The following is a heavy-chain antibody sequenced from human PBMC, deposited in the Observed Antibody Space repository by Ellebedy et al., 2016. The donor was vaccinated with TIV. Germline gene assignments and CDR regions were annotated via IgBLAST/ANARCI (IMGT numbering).Heavy chain of an antibody. D-gene: IGHD6-19*01. Sequence: MPSETLSLTCTVSGGSISSSSYYWGWIRQPPGKGLEWIGSIYYSGSTYYNPSLKSRVTISVDTSKNQFSLKLSSVTAADTAVYYCARSEAVAYFDYWGQGTLVTVSS. J-gene: IGHJ4*02. V-gene: IGHV4-39*07. CDR3: ARSEAVAYFDY. CDR2: IYYSGST. CDR1: GGSISSSSYY.